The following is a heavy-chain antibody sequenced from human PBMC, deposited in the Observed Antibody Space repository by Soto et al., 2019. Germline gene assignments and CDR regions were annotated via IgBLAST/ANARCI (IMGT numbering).Heavy chain of an antibody. CDR1: GYTFTSYA. CDR3: ARPYCSSTSCPYQYYYYGMDV. Sequence: GASVKVSCKASGYTFTSYAMHWVRQAPGQRLEWMGWINAGNGNTKYSQKFQGRVTITRDTSASTAYMELSSLRSEDTAVYYCARPYCSSTSCPYQYYYYGMDVWGQGTTVTV. J-gene: IGHJ6*02. V-gene: IGHV1-3*01. CDR2: INAGNGNT. D-gene: IGHD2-2*01.